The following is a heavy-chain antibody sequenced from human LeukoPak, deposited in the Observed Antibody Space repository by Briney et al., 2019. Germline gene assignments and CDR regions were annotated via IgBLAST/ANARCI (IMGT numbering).Heavy chain of an antibody. D-gene: IGHD3-22*01. CDR2: ISGSGGST. Sequence: GGSLRLSCAASGFTFSSYAMSWVRQAPGKGLEWVSAISGSGGSTYYADSVKGRFTISRDNSKNTLYLQMNSLRAEDTAVYYCAKSRGRYYDSSGCSSFDYWGQGTLVTVSS. CDR1: GFTFSSYA. V-gene: IGHV3-23*01. J-gene: IGHJ4*02. CDR3: AKSRGRYYDSSGCSSFDY.